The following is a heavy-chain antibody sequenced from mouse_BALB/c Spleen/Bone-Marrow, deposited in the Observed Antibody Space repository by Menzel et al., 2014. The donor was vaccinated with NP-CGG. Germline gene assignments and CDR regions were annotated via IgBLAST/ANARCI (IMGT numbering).Heavy chain of an antibody. Sequence: VKLQESGPGLVQPLQSLSITCTVSGFSLTSYGVHWVRQSPGKGLEWLGVIWSGGSTDYNAAFISRLSISKDNSKSQVFFKMNSLQANDTAIYYCARNRDYRYDAYFDYWGQGTTLTVSS. D-gene: IGHD2-14*01. CDR3: ARNRDYRYDAYFDY. CDR2: IWSGGST. CDR1: GFSLTSYG. J-gene: IGHJ2*01. V-gene: IGHV2-2*02.